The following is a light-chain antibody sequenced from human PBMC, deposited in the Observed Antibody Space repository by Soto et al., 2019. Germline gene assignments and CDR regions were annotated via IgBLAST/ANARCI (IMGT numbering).Light chain of an antibody. CDR1: QSVSTNY. CDR3: HQYRSSPWT. Sequence: EIVLTQSPGTLSLSPGERATLSCRASQSVSTNYLAWYQQKLGQAPRLLIYGASSRSTGIPDRFSGSGSGTHFTLTISRLEPENFTVYYCHQYRSSPWTFAQGTQVEI. V-gene: IGKV3-20*01. CDR2: GAS. J-gene: IGKJ1*01.